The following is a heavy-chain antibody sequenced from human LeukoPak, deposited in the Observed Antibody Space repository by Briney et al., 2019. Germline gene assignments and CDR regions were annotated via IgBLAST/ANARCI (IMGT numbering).Heavy chain of an antibody. V-gene: IGHV3-23*01. J-gene: IGHJ4*02. D-gene: IGHD1-26*01. Sequence: GGSLRLSCAASGFTFSSYAMNWARQAPGKGLEWVSFISGSGDTAYYAGSVKGRFTISRDSSKNTLYLQMNSLRAEDTAVYYCAKSRGESRGASNYWGQGTLVTVSS. CDR1: GFTFSSYA. CDR2: ISGSGDTA. CDR3: AKSRGESRGASNY.